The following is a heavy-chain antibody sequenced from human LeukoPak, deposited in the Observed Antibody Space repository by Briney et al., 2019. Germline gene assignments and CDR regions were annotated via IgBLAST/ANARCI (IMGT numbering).Heavy chain of an antibody. Sequence: SVKVSCKAPGGTFSSYTISWVRQAPGQGLEWMGRIIPILGIANYAQKFQGRVTITADKSTSTAYMELSSLRSEDTAVYYCASGLRFLEWLPVDYWGQGTLVTVSS. CDR3: ASGLRFLEWLPVDY. J-gene: IGHJ4*02. CDR2: IIPILGIA. D-gene: IGHD3-3*01. CDR1: GGTFSSYT. V-gene: IGHV1-69*02.